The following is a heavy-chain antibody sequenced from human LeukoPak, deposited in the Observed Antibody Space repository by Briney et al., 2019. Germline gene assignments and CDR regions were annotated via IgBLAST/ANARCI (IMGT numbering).Heavy chain of an antibody. CDR3: ARETGTNPAGNYNWFDP. Sequence: ASVKVSCKASGYTFTSYYMHWVRQAPGQGLEWMGIINPSGGSTSYAQKFQGRVTMTRDTSTGTVYMELSSLRSEDTAVYYCARETGTNPAGNYNWFDPWGQGTLVTVSS. J-gene: IGHJ5*02. V-gene: IGHV1-46*01. CDR2: INPSGGST. D-gene: IGHD1-1*01. CDR1: GYTFTSYY.